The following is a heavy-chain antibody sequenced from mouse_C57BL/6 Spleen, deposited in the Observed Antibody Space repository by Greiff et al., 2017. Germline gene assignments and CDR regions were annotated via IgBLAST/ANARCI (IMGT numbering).Heavy chain of an antibody. CDR1: GYTFTSYW. V-gene: IGHV1-5*01. CDR3: TATMVTPPEFGY. Sequence: VQLQQSGTVLARPGASVKMSCKTSGYTFTSYWMHWVKQRPGQGLEWIGAIYPGNSDTSYNQKFKGKAKLTAVTSASTAYMELSSLTNEDSAVYYCTATMVTPPEFGYWGQGTLVTVSA. D-gene: IGHD2-2*01. J-gene: IGHJ3*01. CDR2: IYPGNSDT.